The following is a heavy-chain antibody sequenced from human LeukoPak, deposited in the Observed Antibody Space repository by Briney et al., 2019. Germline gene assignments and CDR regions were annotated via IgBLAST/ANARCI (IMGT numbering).Heavy chain of an antibody. J-gene: IGHJ4*02. Sequence: HGESLKISCEGSGYDFTDYWIAWVRQLPGKGLEYMGIIYAGDSETRYSPSFQGQVTMSADKSISIAYLQWSGLKASDTAMYSCARVGKGSYPRNYFDYWGQGTLVTVSS. CDR3: ARVGKGSYPRNYFDY. V-gene: IGHV5-51*01. D-gene: IGHD1-26*01. CDR1: GYDFTDYW. CDR2: IYAGDSET.